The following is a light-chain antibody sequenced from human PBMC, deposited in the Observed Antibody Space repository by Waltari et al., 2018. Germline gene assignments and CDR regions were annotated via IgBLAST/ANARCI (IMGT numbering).Light chain of an antibody. CDR2: RDN. J-gene: IGLJ3*02. V-gene: IGLV1-47*01. Sequence: QSVMTQPPSTSGTPGQRVIISCSGSSSNIGNNHVYWYQHLPGAAPKLLIYRDNERPSGVPVRFSVSKSGTSASLAISGLRSEDEADYYCGGWDDNLNGWVFGGGTRLTVL. CDR1: SSNIGNNH. CDR3: GGWDDNLNGWV.